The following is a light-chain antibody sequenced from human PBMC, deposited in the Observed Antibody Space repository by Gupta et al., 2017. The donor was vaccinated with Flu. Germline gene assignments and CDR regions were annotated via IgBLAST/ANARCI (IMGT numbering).Light chain of an antibody. Sequence: QSALPQPASVSGSPGQSITISCTGTNSDIGGYNYVSWYQQHPGKGPKLIIYEVKKRPAGVANRFSGSKSGNTASLTISGLQTEDEADYYCSSDTSSITLVFGGGTKLTVL. CDR2: EVK. J-gene: IGLJ3*02. V-gene: IGLV2-14*01. CDR3: SSDTSSITLV. CDR1: NSDIGGYNY.